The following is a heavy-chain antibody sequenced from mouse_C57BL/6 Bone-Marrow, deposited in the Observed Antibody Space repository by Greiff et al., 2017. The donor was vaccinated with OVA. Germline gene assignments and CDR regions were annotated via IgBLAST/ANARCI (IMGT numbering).Heavy chain of an antibody. CDR1: GFNIKDDY. CDR2: IDPENGDT. V-gene: IGHV14-4*01. CDR3: TVYDYDGWYFDV. Sequence: EVQLQQSGAELVRPGASVKLSCTASGFNIKDDYMHWVKQRPEQGLEWIGWIDPENGDTEYASKFQGKATITADTSSNTAYLQLSSLTSEDTAVYYCTVYDYDGWYFDVWGTGTTVTVSS. D-gene: IGHD2-4*01. J-gene: IGHJ1*03.